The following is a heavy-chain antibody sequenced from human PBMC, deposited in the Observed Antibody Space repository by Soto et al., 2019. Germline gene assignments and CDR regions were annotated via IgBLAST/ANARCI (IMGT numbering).Heavy chain of an antibody. J-gene: IGHJ4*02. CDR2: ITGSGGST. CDR1: GFTFSTYA. V-gene: IGHV3-23*01. Sequence: VGSLRLSCAASGFTFSTYAMIWVRQAPGKGLEWVSVITGSGGSTYYADSVKGRFTISRDNAKNTLYLQMNSLRAEDTAVYYCARGSNHFDYWGQGTLVTVSS. CDR3: ARGSNHFDY. D-gene: IGHD4-4*01.